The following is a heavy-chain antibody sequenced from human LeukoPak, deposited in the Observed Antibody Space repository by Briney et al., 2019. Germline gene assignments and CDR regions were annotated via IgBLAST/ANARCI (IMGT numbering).Heavy chain of an antibody. CDR2: IYPGDSDT. V-gene: IGHV5-51*01. Sequence: PGESLKISCKGSGYSFTSYWIGWVRQMPGKGLEWMGIIYPGDSDTRYSPSFQGQVTISADKSISTAYLQWSSLKASDTTMYYCARLRWSHYDFWSGYPDAFDIWGQGTMVTVSS. CDR1: GYSFTSYW. D-gene: IGHD3-3*01. J-gene: IGHJ3*02. CDR3: ARLRWSHYDFWSGYPDAFDI.